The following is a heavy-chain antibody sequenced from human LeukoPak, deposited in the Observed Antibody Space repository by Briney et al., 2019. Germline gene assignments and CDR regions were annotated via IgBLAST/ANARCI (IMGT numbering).Heavy chain of an antibody. J-gene: IGHJ5*02. CDR3: AGRIVAPGNRWFDP. V-gene: IGHV4-59*08. CDR1: GGSISSYY. D-gene: IGHD6-13*01. Sequence: NPSETLSLTCTVSGGSISSYYWSWIRQSPGKGLEWIGCIHYSGSANYNPSLKSRVTISIDTSKNQFSLKLTSVTAADTAVYYCAGRIVAPGNRWFDPWGQGTLVTVSS. CDR2: IHYSGSA.